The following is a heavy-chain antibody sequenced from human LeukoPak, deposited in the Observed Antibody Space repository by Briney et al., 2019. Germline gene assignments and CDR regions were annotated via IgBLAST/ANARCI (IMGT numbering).Heavy chain of an antibody. CDR2: INPNSGGT. D-gene: IGHD6-13*01. CDR3: ARGVSLEQQLAHFYY. CDR1: GYHFVNYA. J-gene: IGHJ4*02. V-gene: IGHV1-2*02. Sequence: ASVKVSCKASGYHFVNYAITWVRQAPGQGLEWMGWINPNSGGTNYAQKFQGRVTMTRDTSISTAYMELSRLRSDDTAVYYCARGVSLEQQLAHFYYWGQGTLVTVSS.